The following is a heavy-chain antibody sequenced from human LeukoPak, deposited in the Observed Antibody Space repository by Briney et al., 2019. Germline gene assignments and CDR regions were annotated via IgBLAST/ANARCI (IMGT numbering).Heavy chain of an antibody. CDR3: TTIGYSSGWYNWFDP. V-gene: IGHV3-15*01. CDR1: GFTFNNAW. J-gene: IGHJ5*02. D-gene: IGHD6-19*01. CDR2: IKSYTDGGTT. Sequence: PGGSLRLSCAASGFTFNNAWMTWVRQAPGRGLEWVGRIKSYTDGGTTNYAAPVKGRFTISRDDSKNTLYLQMDSLKTEDTAVYYCTTIGYSSGWYNWFDPWGQGTLVTVSS.